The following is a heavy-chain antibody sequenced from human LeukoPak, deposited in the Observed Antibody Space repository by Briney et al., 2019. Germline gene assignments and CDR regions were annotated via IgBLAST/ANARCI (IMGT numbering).Heavy chain of an antibody. CDR1: GYSFTSNY. Sequence: ASVKVSCKASGYSFTSNYIHWVRQAPGQGLEWMGMIYPRDGSTSYAQKFQGRVTVTRDTSTSTVHMELSGLGSEDTAVYYCARDQEAFDYWGQGTLVTVSS. V-gene: IGHV1-46*01. J-gene: IGHJ4*02. CDR3: ARDQEAFDY. CDR2: IYPRDGST.